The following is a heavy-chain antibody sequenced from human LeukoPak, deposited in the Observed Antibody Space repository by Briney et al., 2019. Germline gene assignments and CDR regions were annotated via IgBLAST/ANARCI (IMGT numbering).Heavy chain of an antibody. CDR3: TTGGSVIVAGTRAFDI. V-gene: IGHV3-15*07. CDR1: GFTFSNTW. J-gene: IGHJ3*02. Sequence: GGSLRLSCVASGFTFSNTWMNWVRQAPGKGLEWVGRIKSEIDGGATDYAAPVQDRFTISRDGSQATLYLQMSSLKTEDTAVYYCTTGGSVIVAGTRAFDIWGQGTMVTVSS. CDR2: IKSEIDGGAT. D-gene: IGHD5-12*01.